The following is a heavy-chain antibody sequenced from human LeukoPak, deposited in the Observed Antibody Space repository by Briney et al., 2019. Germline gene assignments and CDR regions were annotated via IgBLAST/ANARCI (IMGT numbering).Heavy chain of an antibody. Sequence: PGGSLRLSCAASGFTSDNYWMNWVRQAPGRGLEWVAIIKHDGSQKFYVDSVKGRFTISTDSVNSSLYLLMNNLRTEDTAVYYCAGLRGKITTIDYWGQGTLVTVSS. J-gene: IGHJ4*02. CDR2: IKHDGSQK. V-gene: IGHV3-7*01. CDR3: AGLRGKITTIDY. CDR1: GFTSDNYW. D-gene: IGHD4-11*01.